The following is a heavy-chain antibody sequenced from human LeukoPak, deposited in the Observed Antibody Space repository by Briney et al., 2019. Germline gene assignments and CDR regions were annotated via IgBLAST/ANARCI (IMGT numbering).Heavy chain of an antibody. CDR3: ARVEPGIAAAGPFDR. CDR1: VYTFTIYG. Sequence: GASVTVSFTSSVYTFTIYGISWVRQAPGQGLEWMGWISAYNGNTNYAQKLQGRVTMTTDTSTSTAYMELRCLRSDSTAVYYCARVEPGIAAAGPFDRWGQGTLVTVSS. CDR2: ISAYNGNT. V-gene: IGHV1-18*01. J-gene: IGHJ5*02. D-gene: IGHD6-13*01.